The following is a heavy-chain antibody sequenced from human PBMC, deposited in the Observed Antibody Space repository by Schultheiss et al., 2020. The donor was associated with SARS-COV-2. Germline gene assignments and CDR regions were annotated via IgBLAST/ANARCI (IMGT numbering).Heavy chain of an antibody. D-gene: IGHD6-19*01. CDR1: GFTVSSNY. Sequence: GESLKISCAASGFTVSSNYMSWVRQAPGKGLEWVSVIYSGGSTYYADSVKGRVTISRDNSKNTLFLQLNSLRREDTAVYYCARAGLGPLDYWGQGTLVTVSS. V-gene: IGHV3-53*05. CDR3: ARAGLGPLDY. J-gene: IGHJ4*02. CDR2: IYSGGST.